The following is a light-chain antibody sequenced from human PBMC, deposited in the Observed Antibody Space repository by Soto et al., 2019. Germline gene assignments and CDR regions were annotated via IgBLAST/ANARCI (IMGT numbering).Light chain of an antibody. CDR1: SSDVINYNL. CDR3: CSSAGATTPQV. CDR2: EVV. V-gene: IGLV2-23*02. J-gene: IGLJ1*01. Sequence: QSALTQPASVSGSPGQSITISCSGTSSDVINYNLVSWYQQHPGKAPKLLLYEVVKRPSGISNRFSGSTSANTASLTISGPQAEDEGDYYCCSSAGATTPQVFGTGTKVTVL.